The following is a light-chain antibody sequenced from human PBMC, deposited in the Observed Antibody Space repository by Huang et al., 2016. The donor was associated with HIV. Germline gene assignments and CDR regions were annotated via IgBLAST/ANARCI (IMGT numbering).Light chain of an antibody. Sequence: ETVMTQSPVTLSVSPGDRASLSCRSSQIVSSNLAGYQQKPGQAPRLLIYAASTRATGVPARFSGSGAGTEFTLTISTLQSEDSAVYYCQQYNDFRSTFGPGTRVEIK. CDR2: AAS. CDR3: QQYNDFRST. CDR1: QIVSSN. V-gene: IGKV3-15*01. J-gene: IGKJ3*01.